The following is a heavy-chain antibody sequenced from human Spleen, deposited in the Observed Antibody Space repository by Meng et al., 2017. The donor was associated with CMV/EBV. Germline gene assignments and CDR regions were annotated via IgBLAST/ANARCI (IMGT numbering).Heavy chain of an antibody. D-gene: IGHD3-22*01. CDR3: ARWDYYDATGDIN. J-gene: IGHJ4*02. CDR2: ISSSSSYI. V-gene: IGHV3-21*01. CDR1: GFTFNSYS. Sequence: GGSLRLSCAASGFTFNSYSMNWVRQAPGKGLEWVSSISSSSSYIYYADSVKGRFTISRDNAKNSLYLQMNSLRAEDTAVYYCARWDYYDATGDINWGQGTLVTVSS.